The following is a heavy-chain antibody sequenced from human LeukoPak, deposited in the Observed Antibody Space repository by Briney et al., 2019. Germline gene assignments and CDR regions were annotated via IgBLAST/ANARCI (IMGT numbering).Heavy chain of an antibody. J-gene: IGHJ4*02. Sequence: SVKVSCKASGGTFSSYAISWVRQAPGQGLEWMGRIIPIFGTANYAQKFQGRVTITTDESTSTAHMELSSLRSEDTAVYYCARSHCSGGSCYFDYWGQGTLVTVSS. D-gene: IGHD2-15*01. CDR3: ARSHCSGGSCYFDY. CDR2: IIPIFGTA. CDR1: GGTFSSYA. V-gene: IGHV1-69*05.